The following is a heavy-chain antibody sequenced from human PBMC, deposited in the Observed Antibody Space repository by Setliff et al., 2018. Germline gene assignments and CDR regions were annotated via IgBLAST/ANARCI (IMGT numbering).Heavy chain of an antibody. J-gene: IGHJ3*01. Sequence: SETLSLTCTVSGGSISSSLYYWAFIRQPPGKGLEWIGSILYSGGAHSNPSLNSRVSISVDTSKNQFSLRLRSVTAADTAFYYCATSNLTLEAAFDVWGQGTMVTVSS. CDR1: GGSISSSLYY. V-gene: IGHV4-39*07. D-gene: IGHD1-1*01. CDR3: ATSNLTLEAAFDV. CDR2: ILYSGGA.